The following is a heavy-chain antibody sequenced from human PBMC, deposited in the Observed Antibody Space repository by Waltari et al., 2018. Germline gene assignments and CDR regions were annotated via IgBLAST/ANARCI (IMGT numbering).Heavy chain of an antibody. CDR3: ARDPWDLGYYFDY. D-gene: IGHD1-26*01. CDR1: GFTFSRSS. CDR2: ISSSSSSYI. Sequence: EVQLVESGGGLVKPGGSLGLSCAASGFTFSRSSINWVRQAPGTGLECVSSISSSSSSYIYYADSVKGRFTISRDNAKNSLYLQMNSLRAEDTAVYYCARDPWDLGYYFDYWGQGTLVTVSS. V-gene: IGHV3-21*01. J-gene: IGHJ4*02.